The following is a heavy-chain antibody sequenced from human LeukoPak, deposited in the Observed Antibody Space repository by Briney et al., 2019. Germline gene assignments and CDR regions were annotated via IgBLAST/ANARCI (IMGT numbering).Heavy chain of an antibody. CDR2: IKQDGSEK. J-gene: IGHJ4*02. Sequence: PAGSQSSSNESALVIFFTDRSTWGHRAPGKGLEWVANIKQDGSEKYYVDSVKGRFTISRDNAKTSLYLQMNSLRAEDTAVYYCARGSGQLAYRGCSFDYWGQGALVTVSS. CDR3: ARGSGQLAYRGCSFDY. V-gene: IGHV3-7*05. D-gene: IGHD6-6*01. CDR1: LVIFFTDR.